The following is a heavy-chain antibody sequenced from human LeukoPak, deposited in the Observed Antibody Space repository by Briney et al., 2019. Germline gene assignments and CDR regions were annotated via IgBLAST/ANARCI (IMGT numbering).Heavy chain of an antibody. CDR1: GFTFSSYA. D-gene: IGHD2-15*01. J-gene: IGHJ6*03. V-gene: IGHV3-30*04. CDR3: ARDTPDIVVVVAADYYYYYYMDV. CDR2: ISYDGSNK. Sequence: GGSLRLSCAASGFTFSSYAMHWVRQAPGKGLEWVAVISYDGSNKYYADSVKGRFTISRDNSKNTLYLQMNSLRAEDTAVYYCARDTPDIVVVVAADYYYYYYMDVWGKGTTVTVSS.